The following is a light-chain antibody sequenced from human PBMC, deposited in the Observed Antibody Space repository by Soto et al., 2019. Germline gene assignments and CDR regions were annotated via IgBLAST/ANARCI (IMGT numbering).Light chain of an antibody. V-gene: IGLV2-8*01. CDR1: SSDVGGYNY. CDR3: ISYAGSSNG. CDR2: EVN. J-gene: IGLJ1*01. Sequence: QSALTQPPSASGSPGQSVAISCTGTSSDVGGYNYVSWYQQHPGKAPKLMIYEVNKRPSGVPDRFSGSKSGNTASLTVSGLQAEDEPDYYCISYAGSSNGFGTGTKVTVL.